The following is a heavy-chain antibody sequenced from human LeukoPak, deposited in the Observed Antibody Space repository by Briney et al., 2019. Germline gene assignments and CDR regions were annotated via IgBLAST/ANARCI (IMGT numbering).Heavy chain of an antibody. Sequence: GASVKVSCKAFGYIFTGYYMHWVRQAPGQGLEWMGRINPNSGGTNYAQKFQGRVTMTRDTSISTAYMELSRLRSDDTAVYYCARVRGRYGSGSPYYFDYWGQGTLVTVSS. CDR3: ARVRGRYGSGSPYYFDY. CDR2: INPNSGGT. D-gene: IGHD3-10*01. V-gene: IGHV1-2*06. J-gene: IGHJ4*02. CDR1: GYIFTGYY.